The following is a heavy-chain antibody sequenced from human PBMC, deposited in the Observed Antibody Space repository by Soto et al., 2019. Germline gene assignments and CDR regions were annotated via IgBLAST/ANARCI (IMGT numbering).Heavy chain of an antibody. V-gene: IGHV3-23*01. CDR1: GFTFSTYP. J-gene: IGHJ6*02. CDR3: VKPQVITASYYYYDMDV. D-gene: IGHD4-4*01. Sequence: PGGSLRLSCAASGFTFSTYPMSWVRQAPGKGLEWVSGISGSGISTYYTDSVKGRFTISRDNSKNTVFLQMNSLRDEDTAVYYCVKPQVITASYYYYDMDVWGQGTRVTVS. CDR2: ISGSGIST.